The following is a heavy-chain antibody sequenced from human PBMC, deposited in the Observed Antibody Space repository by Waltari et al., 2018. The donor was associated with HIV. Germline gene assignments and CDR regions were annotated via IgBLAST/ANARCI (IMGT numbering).Heavy chain of an antibody. CDR3: ARTFLYCSGGTCYFDY. CDR2: INPNIGGT. J-gene: IGHJ4*02. V-gene: IGHV1-2*02. D-gene: IGHD2-15*01. Sequence: QVQLVQSGAEVKKPGASVKVSCKASGYTFTGYYMHWVRQAPGQGLEWMGWINPNIGGTNYAQKLQGRVTMTRDTSISTAYMELSRLRSDDTAVYYCARTFLYCSGGTCYFDYWGQGTLVTVSS. CDR1: GYTFTGYY.